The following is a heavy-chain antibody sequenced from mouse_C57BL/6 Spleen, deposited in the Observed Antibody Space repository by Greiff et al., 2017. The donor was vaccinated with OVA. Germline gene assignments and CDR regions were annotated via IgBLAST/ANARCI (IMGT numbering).Heavy chain of an antibody. CDR1: GYTFTSYW. CDR2: IDPSDSYT. J-gene: IGHJ1*03. V-gene: IGHV1-50*01. Sequence: QVQLQQPGAELVKPGASVKLSCKASGYTFTSYWMPWVKQRPGQGLEWIGEIDPSDSYTNYNQKFKGKATLTVDTPSSTAYMQLSSLTSDDSAVYYCARNFDVWGTGTTVTVSS. CDR3: ARNFDV.